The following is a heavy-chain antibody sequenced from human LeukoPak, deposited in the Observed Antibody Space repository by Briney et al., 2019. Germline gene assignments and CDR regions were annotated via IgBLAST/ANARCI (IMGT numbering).Heavy chain of an antibody. CDR3: ASPRTYYDILTGY. V-gene: IGHV3-23*01. CDR2: ISGSGGST. Sequence: SCKASGGTFSSYAMSWVRQAPGKGLEWVSAISGSGGSTYYADSVKGRFTISRDNSKNTLYLQMNSLRAEDTAVYYCASPRTYYDILTGYWGQGTLVTVSS. D-gene: IGHD3-9*01. J-gene: IGHJ4*02. CDR1: GGTFSSYA.